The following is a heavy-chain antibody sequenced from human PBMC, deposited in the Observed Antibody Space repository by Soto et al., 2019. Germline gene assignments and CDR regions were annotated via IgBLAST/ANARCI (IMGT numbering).Heavy chain of an antibody. J-gene: IGHJ6*02. CDR1: GFTFSSYG. D-gene: IGHD6-13*01. V-gene: IGHV3-33*01. Sequence: GGSLRLSCAASGFTFSSYGMHWVRQAPGKGLEWVAVIWYDGSNKYYADSVKGRFTISRDNSKNTLYLQMNSLRAEDTAVYYCARGGVAAAGTRINYYYYGMDVWGQGTTVTVSS. CDR2: IWYDGSNK. CDR3: ARGGVAAAGTRINYYYYGMDV.